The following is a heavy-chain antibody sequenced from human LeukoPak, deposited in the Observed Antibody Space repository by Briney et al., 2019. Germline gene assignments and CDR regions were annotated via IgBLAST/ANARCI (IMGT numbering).Heavy chain of an antibody. D-gene: IGHD5-18*01. Sequence: GASVKVSCKASGYSFTSYGITWVRQAPGQGLEWMGWISTYDGNANYAQKPQGRVTMTTDTSTITAYMELRSLRSDDTAVYYCARAPSGFTYGPGDHWGQGTLVTVSS. CDR1: GYSFTSYG. J-gene: IGHJ4*02. V-gene: IGHV1-18*01. CDR2: ISTYDGNA. CDR3: ARAPSGFTYGPGDH.